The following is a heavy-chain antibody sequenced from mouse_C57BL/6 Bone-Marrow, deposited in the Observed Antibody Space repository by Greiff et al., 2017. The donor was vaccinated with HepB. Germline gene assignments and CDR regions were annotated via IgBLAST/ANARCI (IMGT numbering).Heavy chain of an antibody. V-gene: IGHV1-82*01. Sequence: QVQLQQSGPELLKPGASVKISCKASVYAFSSSWMNWVKQRPGKGLEWIGRIYPGDGDTNYNGKFKGKATLTADKSSSTAYMQLSSLTSEDSAVYFCARPMITTRYYAMDYWGQGASVTVSS. D-gene: IGHD2-4*01. J-gene: IGHJ4*01. CDR2: IYPGDGDT. CDR1: VYAFSSSW. CDR3: ARPMITTRYYAMDY.